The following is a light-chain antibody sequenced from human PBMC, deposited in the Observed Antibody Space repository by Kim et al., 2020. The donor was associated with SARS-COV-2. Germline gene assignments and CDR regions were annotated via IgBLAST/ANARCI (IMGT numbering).Light chain of an antibody. CDR3: QQSYSTPGT. V-gene: IGKV1-39*01. CDR1: QSISSY. J-gene: IGKJ1*01. CDR2: AAS. Sequence: AAVGDRVTITCRASQSISSYLNWYQQKPGKAPKLLIYAASSLQCGVPSRFSGSGSGTDFTLTISSLQPEDFATYYCQQSYSTPGTFGQGTKVDIK.